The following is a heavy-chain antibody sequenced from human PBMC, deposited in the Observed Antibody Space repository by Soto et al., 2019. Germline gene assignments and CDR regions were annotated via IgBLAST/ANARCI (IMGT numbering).Heavy chain of an antibody. D-gene: IGHD1-26*01. CDR3: VKGGELLVNWFDS. V-gene: IGHV3-9*01. CDR1: GFTFDAYA. Sequence: EVHLVESGGGLVQPGTSLRLSCAASGFTFDAYAMHWVRQPPGKGLEWVSGISWNSHTIGYADSVKGRFTISRDSAKNSLYLQMNSLRPDDTALYYCVKGGELLVNWFDSWGQGTLVTVSS. CDR2: ISWNSHTI. J-gene: IGHJ5*01.